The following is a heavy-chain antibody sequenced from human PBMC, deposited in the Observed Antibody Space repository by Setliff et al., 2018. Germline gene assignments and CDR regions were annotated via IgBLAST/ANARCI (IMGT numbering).Heavy chain of an antibody. V-gene: IGHV4-30-4*08. D-gene: IGHD6-6*01. CDR3: ARDRGQLANGMDV. Sequence: SETLSLTCTVSGGSISSGDYYWSWIRQPPGKGLEWIGYIYYSGSTYYNPSLKSRVTISVDTSKNQFSLKLSSVTAADTAVYYCARDRGQLANGMDVWGQGTTVTVSS. J-gene: IGHJ6*02. CDR2: IYYSGST. CDR1: GGSISSGDYY.